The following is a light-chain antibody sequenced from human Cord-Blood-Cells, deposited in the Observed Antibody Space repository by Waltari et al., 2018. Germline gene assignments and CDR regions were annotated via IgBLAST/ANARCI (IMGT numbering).Light chain of an antibody. CDR2: DVS. CDR1: SSDVGGYNY. V-gene: IGLV2-11*01. Sequence: QSALTQPRSVSGSPGQSVTISCTGTSSDVGGYNYVSWYQQHPGKAPKRMMYDVSKRPSGVPDRFSGSKSGNTASLTISGLHAEDEADYYCCSYAGSYTLVFGGGTKLTVL. CDR3: CSYAGSYTLV. J-gene: IGLJ2*01.